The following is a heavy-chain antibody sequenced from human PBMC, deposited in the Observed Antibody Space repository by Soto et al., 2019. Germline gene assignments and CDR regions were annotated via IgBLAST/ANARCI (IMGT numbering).Heavy chain of an antibody. V-gene: IGHV3-9*01. CDR2: ISWNSGSI. CDR3: AKDSAVDTAMVTGAFDI. D-gene: IGHD5-18*01. Sequence: GGSLRLSCAASGFTFDDYAMHWVRQAPGKGLEWVSGISWNSGSIGYADSVKGRFTISRDNAKNSLYLQMNSLRAEDTAVYYCAKDSAVDTAMVTGAFDIWGQGTMVTVSS. J-gene: IGHJ3*02. CDR1: GFTFDDYA.